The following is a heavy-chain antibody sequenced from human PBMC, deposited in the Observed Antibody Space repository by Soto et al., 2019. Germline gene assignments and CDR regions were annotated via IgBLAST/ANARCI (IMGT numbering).Heavy chain of an antibody. CDR2: IYHTGRT. CDR1: GGSIIKTNW. D-gene: IGHD1-26*01. V-gene: IGHV4-4*02. CDR3: AFTGIVGSVNLDS. J-gene: IGHJ5*01. Sequence: SEALSLTCAVFGGSIIKTNWWSWVRQPPGKGLEWIGEIYHTGRTTYNPSLTSQVTISMDRSKNQFSLKLNSVTAADTAMYYFAFTGIVGSVNLDSWGPGTLVT.